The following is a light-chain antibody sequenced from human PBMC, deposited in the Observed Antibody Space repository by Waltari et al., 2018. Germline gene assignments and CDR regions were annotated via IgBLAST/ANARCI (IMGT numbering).Light chain of an antibody. CDR1: ASNIGSNT. CDR3: AAWDDSLNGPI. Sequence: QSVLTQPPSASGTPGQRVTISCSGRASNIGSNTVNWYRQVPGTAPKLLIYSNYQRPSGVPDRFSGSKSGTSASLAISGLQSEDEADYYCAAWDDSLNGPIFGGGTKLTVL. V-gene: IGLV1-44*01. J-gene: IGLJ2*01. CDR2: SNY.